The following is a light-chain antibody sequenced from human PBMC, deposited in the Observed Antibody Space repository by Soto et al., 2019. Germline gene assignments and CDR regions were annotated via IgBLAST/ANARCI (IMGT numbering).Light chain of an antibody. CDR2: GTN. CDR3: SAYTTSIALYV. V-gene: IGLV1-47*02. Sequence: QSVLTQPPSASGTPGQRVTISCSGGSSNIGGYNYVYWYQQYPGTAPKLLVFGTNLRPSGVPDRFSASKSGTSGSLTISGLRSKDEADYYCSAYTTSIALYVFGAGTKLTVL. J-gene: IGLJ1*01. CDR1: SSNIGGYNY.